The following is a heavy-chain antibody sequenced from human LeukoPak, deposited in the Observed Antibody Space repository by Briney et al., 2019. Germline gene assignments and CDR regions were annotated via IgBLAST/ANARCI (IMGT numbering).Heavy chain of an antibody. J-gene: IGHJ3*02. Sequence: GGSLRLSCAASGFTFSSYAMSWVRQAPGKGLEWVSYISSSGSTIYYADSVKGRFTISRDNAKNSLYLQMNSLRAEDTAVYYCARDDRYDAFDIWGQGTMVTVSS. D-gene: IGHD3-22*01. V-gene: IGHV3-48*04. CDR3: ARDDRYDAFDI. CDR1: GFTFSSYA. CDR2: ISSSGSTI.